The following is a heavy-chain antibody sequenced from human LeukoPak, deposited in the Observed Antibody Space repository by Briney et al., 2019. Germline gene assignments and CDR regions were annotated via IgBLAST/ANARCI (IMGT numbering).Heavy chain of an antibody. Sequence: TGGSLRLSCAASGFTFISYAMHWVRQAPGKGLEWVAVISYDGSNKYYADSVKGRFTISRDNSKNTLYLQMNSLRAEDTAVYYCARDSTLWFGEGYFDYWGQGTLVTVSS. CDR1: GFTFISYA. CDR3: ARDSTLWFGEGYFDY. J-gene: IGHJ4*02. CDR2: ISYDGSNK. V-gene: IGHV3-30*04. D-gene: IGHD3-10*01.